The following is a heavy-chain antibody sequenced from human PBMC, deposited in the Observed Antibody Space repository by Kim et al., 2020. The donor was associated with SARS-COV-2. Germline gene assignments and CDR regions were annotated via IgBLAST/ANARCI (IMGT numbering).Heavy chain of an antibody. D-gene: IGHD3-10*01. CDR3: LGSGSYYKVFDAFDI. Sequence: GGSLRLSCAASGFTFSSYAMSWVRQAPGKGLEWVSAISGSGGSTYYADSVKGRFTISRDNSKNTLYLQMNSLRAEDTAVYYCLGSGSYYKVFDAFDIWGQGTMVTVSS. CDR2: ISGSGGST. J-gene: IGHJ3*02. CDR1: GFTFSSYA. V-gene: IGHV3-23*01.